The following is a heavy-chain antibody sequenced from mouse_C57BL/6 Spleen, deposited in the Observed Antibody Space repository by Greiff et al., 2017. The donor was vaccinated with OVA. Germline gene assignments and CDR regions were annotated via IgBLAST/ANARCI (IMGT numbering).Heavy chain of an antibody. D-gene: IGHD1-1*01. CDR1: GFTFSSYA. V-gene: IGHV5-9-1*02. J-gene: IGHJ2*01. CDR2: ISSGGDYI. CDR3: TRDGYYLDY. Sequence: EVQGVESGAGLVKPGGSLKLSCAASGFTFSSYAMSWVRQTPEKRLEWVAYISSGGDYIYYADTVKGRFTISRDNARNTLYLQMSSLKSEDTAMYYCTRDGYYLDYWGQGTTLTVSS.